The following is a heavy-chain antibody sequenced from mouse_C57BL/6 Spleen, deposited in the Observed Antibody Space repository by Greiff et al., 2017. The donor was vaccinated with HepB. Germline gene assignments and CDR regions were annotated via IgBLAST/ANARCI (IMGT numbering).Heavy chain of an antibody. CDR3: ASYYYGSSSWFAY. Sequence: EVQLQQSVAELVRPGASVKLSCTASGFNIKNTYMHWVKQRPEQGLEWIGRIDPANGNTKYAPKFQGKATITADTSSNTAYLQLSSLTSGDTAIYYCASYYYGSSSWFAYWGQGTLVTVSA. J-gene: IGHJ3*01. CDR2: IDPANGNT. CDR1: GFNIKNTY. V-gene: IGHV14-3*01. D-gene: IGHD1-1*01.